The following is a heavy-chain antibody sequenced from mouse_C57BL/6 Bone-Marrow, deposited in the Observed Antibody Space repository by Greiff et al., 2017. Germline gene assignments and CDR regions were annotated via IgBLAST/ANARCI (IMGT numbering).Heavy chain of an antibody. D-gene: IGHD2-5*01. Sequence: EVMLVESGGGLVKPGGSLKLSCAASGFTFSSYTMSWVRQTPEKRLEWVATISGGGGNTYYPDSVKGRFTISRDNAKNTLDLQMSSLRSEDTALYYWARLSNPYFDYGGQGTTLTVSS. CDR1: GFTFSSYT. CDR3: ARLSNPYFDY. CDR2: ISGGGGNT. J-gene: IGHJ2*01. V-gene: IGHV5-9*01.